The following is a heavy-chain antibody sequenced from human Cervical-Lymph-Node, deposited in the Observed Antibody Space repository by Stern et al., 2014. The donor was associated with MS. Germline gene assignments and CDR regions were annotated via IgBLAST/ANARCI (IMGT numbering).Heavy chain of an antibody. J-gene: IGHJ6*02. CDR1: GYNFGDYW. D-gene: IGHD2-2*01. V-gene: IGHV5-51*01. CDR2: IFPADSDS. Sequence: EMQLVESGAEVKKPGESLKISCKGSGYNFGDYWIGWVRQKPGKGLEWMGTIFPADSDSRYSLSFEGQVTISADESISTAFLQSSSLKASDTGIYYCARHQPAATFAMDVWGQGTTVIVSS. CDR3: ARHQPAATFAMDV.